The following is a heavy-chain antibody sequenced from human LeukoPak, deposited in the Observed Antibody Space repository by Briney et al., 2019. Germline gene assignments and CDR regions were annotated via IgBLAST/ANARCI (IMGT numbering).Heavy chain of an antibody. D-gene: IGHD3-10*01. V-gene: IGHV4-4*09. CDR1: SGSIGSYY. J-gene: IGHJ4*02. CDR2: IHNSGTT. Sequence: SETLSLTCSLSSGSIGSYYWSWIRQPPGKGLEWVALIHNSGTTNYNPSLKSRVTLSLDTSKKRLSLKLNSVTAADTAVYYCAIGSYPCQYWGQGTLVTVSS. CDR3: AIGSYPCQY.